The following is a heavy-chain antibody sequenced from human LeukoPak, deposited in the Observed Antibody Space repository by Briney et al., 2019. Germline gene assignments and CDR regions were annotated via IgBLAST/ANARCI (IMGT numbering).Heavy chain of an antibody. V-gene: IGHV1-69*13. CDR1: GGTFSRYA. CDR3: ASKTRAQGIAVAGTDY. J-gene: IGHJ4*02. Sequence: SVKVSCKASGGTFSRYAISWVRQAPGQGLEWMGGIIHIFGTANYAQKFQGRVTITADESTSTAYMELSSLRSEDTAVYYCASKTRAQGIAVAGTDYWGQGTLVTVSS. CDR2: IIHIFGTA. D-gene: IGHD6-19*01.